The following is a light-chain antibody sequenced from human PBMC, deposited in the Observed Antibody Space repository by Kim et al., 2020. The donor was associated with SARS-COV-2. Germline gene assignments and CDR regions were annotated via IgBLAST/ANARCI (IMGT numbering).Light chain of an antibody. Sequence: ELTQPPSTSGTPGQRVTISCSGSSSNIGSNTLNWYKQHPGTAPKLLLYSNNQRPSGVPDRVSSSKSSTSDSLAISRPQSEDEADYYCSAWDYSLNGVVFGGGTQLTVL. CDR2: SNN. CDR3: SAWDYSLNGVV. J-gene: IGLJ2*01. V-gene: IGLV1-44*01. CDR1: SSNIGSNT.